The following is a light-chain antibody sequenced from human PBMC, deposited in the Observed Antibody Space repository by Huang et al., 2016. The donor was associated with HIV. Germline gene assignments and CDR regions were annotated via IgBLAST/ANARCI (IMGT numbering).Light chain of an antibody. CDR1: QRLQHSNGYNY. J-gene: IGKJ2*01. CDR2: LGS. Sequence: DIVMNQSPLSLPVTPGEPASISCRSSQRLQHSNGYNYLDWYLQKPGQSPQLLIYLGSNRASGVPDMFSGSGSGTYFTLKISRVEAEDVGVYYCMQALQTPYTFGQGTKLEIK. V-gene: IGKV2-28*01. CDR3: MQALQTPYT.